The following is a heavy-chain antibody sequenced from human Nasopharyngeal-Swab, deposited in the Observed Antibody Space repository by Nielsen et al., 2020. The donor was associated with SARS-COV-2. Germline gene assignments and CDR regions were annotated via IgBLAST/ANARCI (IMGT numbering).Heavy chain of an antibody. CDR2: IYYSGST. CDR3: ARLESITIFGVVIPTGAFDI. V-gene: IGHV4-59*01. J-gene: IGHJ3*02. Sequence: SETLSLTCTDSGGSISSYYWSWIRQPPGKGLEWIGYIYYSGSTNYNPSLKSRVTISVDTSKNQFSLKLSSVTAADTAVYYCARLESITIFGVVIPTGAFDIWGQGTMVTVSS. D-gene: IGHD3-3*01. CDR1: GGSISSYY.